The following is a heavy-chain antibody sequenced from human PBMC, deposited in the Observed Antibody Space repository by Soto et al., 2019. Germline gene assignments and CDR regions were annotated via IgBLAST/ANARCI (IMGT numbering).Heavy chain of an antibody. V-gene: IGHV1-69*12. CDR1: GGTFSSYA. CDR2: IIPIFGTA. Sequence: QVQLVQSGAEVKKPGSSVKVSCKASGGTFSSYAISWVRQAPGQGLEWMGGIIPIFGTANYAQKFQGRVTITADETPRPGFIGLGQLRIGDQAVDYWSRVRLLAAFDILGQGTMVTVSS. J-gene: IGHJ3*02. CDR3: SRVRLLAAFDI. D-gene: IGHD3-10*01.